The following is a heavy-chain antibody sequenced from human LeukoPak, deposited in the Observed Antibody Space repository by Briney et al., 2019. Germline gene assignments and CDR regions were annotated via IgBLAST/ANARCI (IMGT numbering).Heavy chain of an antibody. Sequence: SETLSLTCTVSGGSISSYYWSWIRQPPGKGLEWIGYIYYSGCTNYNPSLKSRVTISVDTSKNQSSLKLSSVTAADTAVCYCARGGSDIGGDWFDPWGQGTLVTVSS. V-gene: IGHV4-59*01. CDR3: ARGGSDIGGDWFDP. CDR2: IYYSGCT. J-gene: IGHJ5*02. CDR1: GGSISSYY. D-gene: IGHD2-15*01.